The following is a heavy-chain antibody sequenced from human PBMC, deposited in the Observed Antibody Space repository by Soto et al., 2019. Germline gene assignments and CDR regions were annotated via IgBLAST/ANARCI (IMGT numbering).Heavy chain of an antibody. CDR2: INPNSGGT. CDR3: ARTPLGGFYYYGMEV. J-gene: IGHJ6*02. V-gene: IGHV1-2*02. D-gene: IGHD3-3*01. Sequence: ASVKISCKASGYTFTGYYMHWVRQAPGQGLEWMGWINPNSGGTNYAQKFQGRVTMTRDTSISTAYMELSRLRSDDTAVYYCARTPLGGFYYYGMEVWGQGTKVTVSS. CDR1: GYTFTGYY.